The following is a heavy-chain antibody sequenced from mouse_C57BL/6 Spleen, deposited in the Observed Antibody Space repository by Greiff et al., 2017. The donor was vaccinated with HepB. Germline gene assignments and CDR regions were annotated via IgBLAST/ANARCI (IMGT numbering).Heavy chain of an antibody. Sequence: VKLMESGAELVRPGASVTLSCKASGYTFTDYEMHWVKQTPVHGLEWIGAIDPETGGTAYNQKFKGKAILTADKSSSTAYMELRSLTSEDSAVYYCTRRVLSYWYFDVWGTGTTVTVSS. V-gene: IGHV1-15*01. CDR2: IDPETGGT. CDR1: GYTFTDYE. D-gene: IGHD3-2*02. CDR3: TRRVLSYWYFDV. J-gene: IGHJ1*03.